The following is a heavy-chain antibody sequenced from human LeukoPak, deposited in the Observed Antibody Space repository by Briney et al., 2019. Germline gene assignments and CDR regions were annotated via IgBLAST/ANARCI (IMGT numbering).Heavy chain of an antibody. CDR2: ISAYNGNT. Sequence: ASVKVSCKASGYTFTSYGISWVRQAPGQGLEWMGWISAYNGNTNYAQKLQGRVTMTTDTSTSTAYMELRSLRSDDTAVYYCARDLGGAAAGYYYYYMDVWGKGTTVTVSS. J-gene: IGHJ6*03. CDR1: GYTFTSYG. D-gene: IGHD6-13*01. V-gene: IGHV1-18*01. CDR3: ARDLGGAAAGYYYYYMDV.